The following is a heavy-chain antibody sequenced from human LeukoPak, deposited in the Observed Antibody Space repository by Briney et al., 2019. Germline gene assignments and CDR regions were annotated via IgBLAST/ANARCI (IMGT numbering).Heavy chain of an antibody. V-gene: IGHV4-34*01. J-gene: IGHJ6*02. CDR2: INHSGST. CDR1: GGSFSGYY. Sequence: PSETLSLTCAVYGGSFSGYYWSWIRQPPGKGLEWIGEINHSGSTNYNPSLKSRVTISADTSKNQFSLKLSSVTAADTAVYYCARVLVSSSWYIGSVYYYYGMDVWGQGTTVTVSS. D-gene: IGHD6-13*01. CDR3: ARVLVSSSWYIGSVYYYYGMDV.